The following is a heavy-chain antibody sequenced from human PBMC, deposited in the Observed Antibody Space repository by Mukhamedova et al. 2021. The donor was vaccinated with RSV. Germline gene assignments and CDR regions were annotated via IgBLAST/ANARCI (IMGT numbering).Heavy chain of an antibody. D-gene: IGHD2-21*02. J-gene: IGHJ4*02. Sequence: YYSTSLRSRLTISKDTSKDQVVLTMTNMDPVDTGTFYCARTGDFYSPHFDFWGQGTLVTVSS. CDR3: ARTGDFYSPHFDF. V-gene: IGHV2-70*01.